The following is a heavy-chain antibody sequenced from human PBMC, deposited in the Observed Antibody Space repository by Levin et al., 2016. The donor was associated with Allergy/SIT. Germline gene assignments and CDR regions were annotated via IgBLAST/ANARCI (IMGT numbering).Heavy chain of an antibody. J-gene: IGHJ6*02. Sequence: WIRQPPGKGLEWIGEIYHSGSTNYNPSLKSRVTISVDKSKNQFSLKLSSVTAADTAVYYCLGKAIYYGMDVWGQGTTVTVSS. CDR3: LGKAIYYGMDV. CDR2: IYHSGST. D-gene: IGHD3-10*01. V-gene: IGHV4-4*02.